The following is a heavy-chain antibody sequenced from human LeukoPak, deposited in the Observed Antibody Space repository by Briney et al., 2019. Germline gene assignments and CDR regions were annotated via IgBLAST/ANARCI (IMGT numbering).Heavy chain of an antibody. Sequence: PSETLSLTCTVSGVSVSSGSYYWSRIRQPPGTGLEWIGYIYYTGSTNYNPSLKSRVSISVDTSKNQFSLKLSTVTTADTAVYYCARRGGSGRSFDYWGQGTLVTVSS. D-gene: IGHD3-10*01. CDR1: GVSVSSGSYY. J-gene: IGHJ4*02. V-gene: IGHV4-61*01. CDR2: IYYTGST. CDR3: ARRGGSGRSFDY.